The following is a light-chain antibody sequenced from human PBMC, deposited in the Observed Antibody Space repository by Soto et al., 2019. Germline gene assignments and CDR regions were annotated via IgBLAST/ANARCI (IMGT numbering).Light chain of an antibody. J-gene: IGKJ5*01. V-gene: IGKV1-39*01. CDR3: QPYHTYART. CDR1: ENINKY. CDR2: DAS. Sequence: QMTHAHGSRVASGGGRVTITCRATENINKYVSWYQHQPGKAHILLIYDASSLQGGVPSRFSGSGSGTHFTLTIRSLQPDDFATYYCQPYHTYARTFGEGTRLEIK.